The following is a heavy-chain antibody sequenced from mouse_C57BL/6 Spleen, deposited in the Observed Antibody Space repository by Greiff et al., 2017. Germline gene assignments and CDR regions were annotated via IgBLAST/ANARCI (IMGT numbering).Heavy chain of an antibody. CDR3: ASTRITTVVESFYAMDY. J-gene: IGHJ4*01. CDR1: GFTFSSYG. CDR2: ISSGGSYT. Sequence: EVKLVESGGDLVKPGGSLKLSCAASGFTFSSYGMSWVRQTPDKRLEWVATISSGGSYTYYPDSVKGRFTISRDNAKNTLYLQLSSLMCGDTAMYYAASTRITTVVESFYAMDYWGQGTSLTVSS. V-gene: IGHV5-6*01. D-gene: IGHD1-1*01.